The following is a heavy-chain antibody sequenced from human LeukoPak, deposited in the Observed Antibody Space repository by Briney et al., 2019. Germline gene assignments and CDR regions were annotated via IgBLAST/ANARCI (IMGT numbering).Heavy chain of an antibody. Sequence: PSETLSLTCTVSGGSISSYYWSWIRQPRGKGLKWIGYIYYSGSTNYNPSLKSRVTISVDTSKNQFSLKLSSVTAADTPVYYCARGRIVVVPAAIYSYYYYMDVWGKGTTVTVSS. CDR1: GGSISSYY. V-gene: IGHV4-59*01. CDR2: IYYSGST. CDR3: ARGRIVVVPAAIYSYYYYMDV. J-gene: IGHJ6*03. D-gene: IGHD2-2*01.